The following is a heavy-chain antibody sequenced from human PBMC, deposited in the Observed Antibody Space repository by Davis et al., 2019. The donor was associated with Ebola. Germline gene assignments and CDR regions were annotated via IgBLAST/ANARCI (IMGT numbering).Heavy chain of an antibody. CDR3: AKDIHAENDAFDI. CDR1: GFTFSSYG. V-gene: IGHV3-30*02. Sequence: GGSLRLSCAASGFTFSSYGMHWVRQAPGKGLEWVALIWYDGSHTYYADSVKGRFTISRDNAKNSLYLQMNSLRAEDTALYYCAKDIHAENDAFDIWGQGTRVTVSS. D-gene: IGHD1-14*01. CDR2: IWYDGSHT. J-gene: IGHJ3*02.